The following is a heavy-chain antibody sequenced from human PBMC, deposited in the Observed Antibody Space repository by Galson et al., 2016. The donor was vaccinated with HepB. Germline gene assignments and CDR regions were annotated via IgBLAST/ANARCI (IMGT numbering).Heavy chain of an antibody. CDR3: ASGRGGIAATGNSWFDP. V-gene: IGHV1-3*01. CDR2: LNAGNGDT. CDR1: GYTFSNYA. D-gene: IGHD6-13*01. Sequence: SVKVSCKAFGYTFSNYAMHWVRQAPGQGLEWMGWLNAGNGDTKYSQKFQDRVTITRDTSATTAYMELRSLKSEDTAVYYCASGRGGIAATGNSWFDPWGQGTLVTVSS. J-gene: IGHJ5*02.